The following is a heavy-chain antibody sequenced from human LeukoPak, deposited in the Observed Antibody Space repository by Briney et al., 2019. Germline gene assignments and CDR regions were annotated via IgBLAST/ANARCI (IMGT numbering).Heavy chain of an antibody. D-gene: IGHD2-15*01. J-gene: IGHJ6*03. V-gene: IGHV1-2*02. CDR3: ARADPNCSGGSCSYYYYYMDV. CDR2: INPNSGGT. Sequence: ASVKVSCKASGYTFTSYGISWVRQAPGQGLEWMGWINPNSGGTNYAQKFQGRVAMTRDTSISTAYMELSRLRSDDTAVYYCARADPNCSGGSCSYYYYYMDVWGKGTTVTISS. CDR1: GYTFTSYG.